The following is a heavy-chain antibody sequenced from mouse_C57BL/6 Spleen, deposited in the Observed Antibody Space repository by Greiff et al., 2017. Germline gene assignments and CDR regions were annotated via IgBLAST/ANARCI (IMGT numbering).Heavy chain of an antibody. CDR2: IWSGGST. D-gene: IGHD1-1*01. Sequence: VQLQQSGPGLVQPSQSLSITCTVSGFSLTSYGVHWVRQSPGKGLEWLGVIWSGGSTDYNAAFISRLSISKDNSKSQVFFKMNSLQADDTAIYYCARGATVVASWYFDVWGTGTTVTVSS. J-gene: IGHJ1*03. CDR3: ARGATVVASWYFDV. V-gene: IGHV2-2*01. CDR1: GFSLTSYG.